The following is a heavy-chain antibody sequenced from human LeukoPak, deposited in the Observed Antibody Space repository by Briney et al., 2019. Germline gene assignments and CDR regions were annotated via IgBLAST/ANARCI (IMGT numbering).Heavy chain of an antibody. CDR1: GFTVSSNY. Sequence: PGGSLRLSCAASGFTVSSNYMSWVRQAPGKGLEWVSVIYSGGSTYYADSVKGRFTISRDNSKNTLYLQMNSLRAEDTAVYYCARETMVRGKVFDHWGQGTLVTVSS. CDR3: ARETMVRGKVFDH. CDR2: IYSGGST. J-gene: IGHJ4*02. D-gene: IGHD3-10*01. V-gene: IGHV3-66*01.